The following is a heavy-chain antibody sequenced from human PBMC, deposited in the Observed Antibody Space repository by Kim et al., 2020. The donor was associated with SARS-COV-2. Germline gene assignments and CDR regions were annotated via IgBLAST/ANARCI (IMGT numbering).Heavy chain of an antibody. J-gene: IGHJ6*02. CDR1: GFTFSKAW. V-gene: IGHV3-15*01. CDR2: IKSKTDGGTT. Sequence: GGSLRLSCAASGFTFSKAWMSWVRQAPGKGLEWVGRIKSKTDGGTTDYAAPVKGRFTISRDDSKNTLYLQINSLKTEDTAVYYCTTDAPYDFWSGYYGMDVWGQGTTVTVSS. CDR3: TTDAPYDFWSGYYGMDV. D-gene: IGHD3-3*01.